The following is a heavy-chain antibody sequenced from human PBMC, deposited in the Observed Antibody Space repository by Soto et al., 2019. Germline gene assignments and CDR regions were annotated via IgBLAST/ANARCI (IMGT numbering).Heavy chain of an antibody. CDR2: IIPILGIA. J-gene: IGHJ4*02. D-gene: IGHD3-10*01. V-gene: IGHV1-69*04. Sequence: QVQLVQSGAEVKKPGSSVKVSCKASGGTFSSYPISWVRQAPGQGLEWMGRIIPILGIANYAQKFQGRVTITADKSTSTAYMELSSLRSEDTDVYYCAREGLWFGELLPSDWGQGTLVTVSS. CDR3: AREGLWFGELLPSD. CDR1: GGTFSSYP.